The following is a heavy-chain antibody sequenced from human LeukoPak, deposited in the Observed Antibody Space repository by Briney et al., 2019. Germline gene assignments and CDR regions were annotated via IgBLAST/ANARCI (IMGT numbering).Heavy chain of an antibody. Sequence: GASVKVSCKASGGTFSSYAISWVRQAPGQGLEWMGRIIPILGIANYAQKFQGRVTITADKSTSTAYMELSSLRFEDTAVYYCASYYDILTGYSSNWFDPWGQGTLVTVSS. J-gene: IGHJ5*02. CDR2: IIPILGIA. CDR1: GGTFSSYA. CDR3: ASYYDILTGYSSNWFDP. D-gene: IGHD3-9*01. V-gene: IGHV1-69*04.